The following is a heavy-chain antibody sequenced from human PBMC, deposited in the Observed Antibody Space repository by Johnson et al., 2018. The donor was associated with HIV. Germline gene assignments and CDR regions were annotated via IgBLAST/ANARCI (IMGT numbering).Heavy chain of an antibody. CDR1: GFTFGDYA. J-gene: IGHJ3*02. V-gene: IGHV3-66*01. CDR3: ARSGGYPNAFDI. CDR2: IYSGGHT. Sequence: VQLVESGGGLVQPGRSLRLSCTASGFTFGDYAMTWVRQAPGKGLAWVSIIYSGGHTYYADSVKGRFTISRDNSKNSLFLQLISLRVEDTAVYYCARSGGYPNAFDIWGQGTMVTVSS. D-gene: IGHD6-13*01.